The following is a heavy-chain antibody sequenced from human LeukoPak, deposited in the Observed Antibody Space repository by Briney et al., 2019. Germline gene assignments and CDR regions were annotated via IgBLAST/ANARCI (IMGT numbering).Heavy chain of an antibody. CDR1: GYTFTGYY. Sequence: GASVKVSCKASGYTFTGYYMHWVRQATGQGLEWMGIINPSGGSTSYAQKFQGRVTMTRDTSTSTVYMELSSLRSEDTAVYYCAGGFGYGSGSVHLREAPWDALDAFDIRGQGTMVTVSS. J-gene: IGHJ3*02. D-gene: IGHD3-10*01. CDR3: AGGFGYGSGSVHLREAPWDALDAFDI. CDR2: INPSGGST. V-gene: IGHV1-46*01.